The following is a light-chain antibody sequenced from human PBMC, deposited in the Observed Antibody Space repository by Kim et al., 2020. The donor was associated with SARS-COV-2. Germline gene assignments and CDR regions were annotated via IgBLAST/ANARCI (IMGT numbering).Light chain of an antibody. CDR1: ISDVDGHTP. V-gene: IGLV2-8*01. Sequence: QSGSISGTGAISDVDGHTPVSWYHHHPGKAPKLLIYALISRPSGGPDRFSGSKSGNTASLTVSGLQAEDEADYYCSSSAGTDNIFVFGTGTKVTVL. J-gene: IGLJ1*01. CDR2: ALI. CDR3: SSSAGTDNIFV.